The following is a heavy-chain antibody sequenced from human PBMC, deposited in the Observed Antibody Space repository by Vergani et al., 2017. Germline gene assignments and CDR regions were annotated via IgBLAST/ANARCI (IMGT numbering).Heavy chain of an antibody. CDR3: ARGPRLVRGASYYYYYGMDV. D-gene: IGHD3-10*01. Sequence: QVQLQQWGAGLLKPSETLSLTCAVYGGSFSGYYWSWIRQPPGKGLEWSGEINHSGSTNYNPSLKSRVTISVDTSKNQFSLKLSSVTAADTAVYYCARGPRLVRGASYYYYYGMDVWGQGTTVTVSS. CDR2: INHSGST. V-gene: IGHV4-34*01. J-gene: IGHJ6*02. CDR1: GGSFSGYY.